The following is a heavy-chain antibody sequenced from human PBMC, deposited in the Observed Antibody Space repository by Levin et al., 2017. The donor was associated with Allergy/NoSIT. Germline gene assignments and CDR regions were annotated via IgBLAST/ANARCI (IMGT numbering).Heavy chain of an antibody. CDR2: IKSKAAGGTT. V-gene: IGHV3-15*01. CDR3: FWDVTPILWTIDD. CDR1: GFNFSNAW. D-gene: IGHD2-21*01. Sequence: GGSLRLSCAASGFNFSNAWMSWVRQPPGKGLEWVGRIKSKAAGGTTDYAALVNGRFTVSRDDSRNMLYLQMNSLKIEDTAMYYCFWDVTPILWTIDDWGQGTPVTVSS. J-gene: IGHJ4*02.